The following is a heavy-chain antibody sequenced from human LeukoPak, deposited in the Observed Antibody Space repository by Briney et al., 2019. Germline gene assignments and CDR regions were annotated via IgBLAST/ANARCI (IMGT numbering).Heavy chain of an antibody. Sequence: GGSLRLSCATSGFTFSSYEMNWARQAPGKGLEWVSYISGSGSRIFYADSVKGRFTISRDNAKNSLYLQMNSLRVEDTAVYYCAREYPDNGDGWGYWGQGTLVTVSS. CDR2: ISGSGSRI. J-gene: IGHJ4*02. D-gene: IGHD1-1*01. V-gene: IGHV3-48*03. CDR1: GFTFSSYE. CDR3: AREYPDNGDGWGY.